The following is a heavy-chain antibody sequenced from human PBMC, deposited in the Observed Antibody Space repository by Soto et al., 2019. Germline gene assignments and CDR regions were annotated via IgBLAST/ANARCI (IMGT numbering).Heavy chain of an antibody. V-gene: IGHV1-69*13. Sequence: ASVKVSCKASGGTFSSYAISWVRQAPGQGLEWMGGIIPIFGTANYAQKFQGRVTITADESTSTAYMELSSLRSEDTAVYYCALLWEEYNWFDPWGQGTLVTVSS. CDR2: IIPIFGTA. CDR1: GGTFSSYA. D-gene: IGHD2-2*01. J-gene: IGHJ5*02. CDR3: ALLWEEYNWFDP.